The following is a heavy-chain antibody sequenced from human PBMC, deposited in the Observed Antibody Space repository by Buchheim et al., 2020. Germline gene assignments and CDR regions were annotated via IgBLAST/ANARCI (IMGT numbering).Heavy chain of an antibody. CDR2: TNSDGRSI. CDR1: GFTFSNYW. J-gene: IGHJ6*02. CDR3: ARGHCSSISCWDDYYYYGLDV. V-gene: IGHV3-74*01. Sequence: EVQLVESGGDIIQPGGSLRLSCAASGFTFSNYWMYWVRQVPGKGLMWVSRTNSDGRSISYADSVKGRFTISRDNARKTLYLQMNSLSAEDTAVHYCARGHCSSISCWDDYYYYGLDVWGHGT. D-gene: IGHD2-2*01.